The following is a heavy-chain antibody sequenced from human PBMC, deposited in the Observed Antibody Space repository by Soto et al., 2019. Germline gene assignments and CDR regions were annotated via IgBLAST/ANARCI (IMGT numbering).Heavy chain of an antibody. CDR3: ARDKGYLDS. CDR1: SFTFSSYW. V-gene: IGHV3-7*01. CDR2: INPGGSEK. J-gene: IGHJ4*02. Sequence: EVQLVESGGGLVQPGGSLRLSCAASSFTFSSYWMSWVRQAPGKGLEWVANINPGGSEKFYVDSVKGRFTISRDNAKNSLYLQMDSLRAEDTAVYYCARDKGYLDSWGQGTLVTVSS. D-gene: IGHD2-2*01.